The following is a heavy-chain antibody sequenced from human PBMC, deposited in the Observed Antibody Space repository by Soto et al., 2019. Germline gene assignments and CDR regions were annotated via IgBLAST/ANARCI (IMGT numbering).Heavy chain of an antibody. CDR3: ATRAADYDFWSGYYSYYYYMDV. J-gene: IGHJ6*03. Sequence: SETQPLTSTVSGGSISSYYWSWTRQPTGKGLEWIGYIYYSGSTNYNPSLKSRVTISVDTSKNQFSLKLSSVTAADTAVYYCATRAADYDFWSGYYSYYYYMDVWGKGTTVTVSS. V-gene: IGHV4-59*08. D-gene: IGHD3-3*01. CDR2: IYYSGST. CDR1: GGSISSYY.